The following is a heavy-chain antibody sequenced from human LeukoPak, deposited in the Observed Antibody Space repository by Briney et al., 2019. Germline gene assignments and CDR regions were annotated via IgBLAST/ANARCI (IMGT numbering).Heavy chain of an antibody. CDR1: GGSISSSSYY. D-gene: IGHD4-17*01. V-gene: IGHV4-39*07. CDR2: IYYSGST. CDR3: ARAHGDYTSYTFDY. J-gene: IGHJ4*02. Sequence: SETLSLTCTVSGGSISSSSYYWGWIRQPPGKGLEWIGSIYYSGSTYYNPSLKSRVTISVDKSKNQFSLKLSSVTAADTAVYYCARAHGDYTSYTFDYWGQGTLATVSS.